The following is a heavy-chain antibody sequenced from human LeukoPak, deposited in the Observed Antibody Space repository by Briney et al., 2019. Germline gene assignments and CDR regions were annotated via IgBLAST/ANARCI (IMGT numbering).Heavy chain of an antibody. J-gene: IGHJ4*02. D-gene: IGHD1-14*01. V-gene: IGHV3-7*01. CDR3: TNMNH. Sequence: GESLRLSCTASGFTFSTSWMTWVRQAPGKGLEWVANINRDGSAKYYLDSVRGRFTISRDNAKKSLYLHMSLLRVDDTAVYFCTNMNHWGQGTLVTVSS. CDR2: INRDGSAK. CDR1: GFTFSTSW.